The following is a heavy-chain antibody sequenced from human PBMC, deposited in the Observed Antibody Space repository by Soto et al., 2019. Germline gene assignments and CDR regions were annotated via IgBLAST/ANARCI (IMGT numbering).Heavy chain of an antibody. J-gene: IGHJ4*02. CDR1: GFTFSSYA. Sequence: EVQLLESGGGLVQPGGSLRLSCAASGFTFSSYAMSWVRQAPGKGLEWVSAISGSGGSTYYADSVKGRFTISRDNSKNTLYLQMNSLRADDTAVYYCAVPGPYSSGWYHFDYWGQGTLVTVSS. CDR3: AVPGPYSSGWYHFDY. D-gene: IGHD6-19*01. CDR2: ISGSGGST. V-gene: IGHV3-23*01.